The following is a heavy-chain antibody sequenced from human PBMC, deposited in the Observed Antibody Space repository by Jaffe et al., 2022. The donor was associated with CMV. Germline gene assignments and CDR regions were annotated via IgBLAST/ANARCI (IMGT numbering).Heavy chain of an antibody. Sequence: QVQLVQSGAEVKKPGASVKVSCKASGYTFTSYYMHWVRQAPGQGLEWMGIINPSGGSTSYAQKFQGRVTMTRDTSTSTVYMELSSLRSEDTAVYYCARVGRGSYYDSSGYRGVSYQGIYFDYWGQGTLVTVSS. V-gene: IGHV1-46*01. J-gene: IGHJ4*02. D-gene: IGHD3-22*01. CDR3: ARVGRGSYYDSSGYRGVSYQGIYFDY. CDR2: INPSGGST. CDR1: GYTFTSYY.